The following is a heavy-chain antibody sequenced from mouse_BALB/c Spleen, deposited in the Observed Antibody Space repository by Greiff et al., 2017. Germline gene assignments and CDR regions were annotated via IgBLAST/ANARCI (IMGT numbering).Heavy chain of an antibody. J-gene: IGHJ2*01. CDR1: GFSLTSYG. V-gene: IGHV2-2*02. Sequence: QVQLQQSGPGLVQPSQSLSITCTVSGFSLTSYGVHWVRQSPGKGLEWLGVIWSGGSTDYNAAFISRLSISKDNSKSQVFFKMNSLQANDTAIYYCARNGRGLRRGFDYWGQGTTLTVSS. CDR2: IWSGGST. D-gene: IGHD2-2*01. CDR3: ARNGRGLRRGFDY.